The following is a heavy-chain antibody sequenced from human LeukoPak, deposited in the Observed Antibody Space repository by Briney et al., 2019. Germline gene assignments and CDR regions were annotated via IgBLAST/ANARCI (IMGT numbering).Heavy chain of an antibody. Sequence: SETLSLTCAVYGGSFSVYYWSWIRQPPGKGLEWIGEINHSGSTNYNPSLKSRVTISVDTSKNQFSLKLSSVTAADTAVYYCARGVLSLRYYYYYMDVWGKGTTVTVSS. D-gene: IGHD2/OR15-2a*01. J-gene: IGHJ6*03. CDR1: GGSFSVYY. V-gene: IGHV4-34*01. CDR3: ARGVLSLRYYYYYMDV. CDR2: INHSGST.